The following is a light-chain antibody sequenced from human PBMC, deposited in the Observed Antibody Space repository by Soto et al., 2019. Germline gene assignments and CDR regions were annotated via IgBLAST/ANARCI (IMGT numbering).Light chain of an antibody. Sequence: DIQMTQSPSSVSASVGDRVTITCRASQGINNWLAWYQQKPGKVPKLLIYAASSLQSGVPSRFSGSGSGTDFTLTISSLQPEDFATYYCQQANSFPRTFGHGTKLEIK. CDR2: AAS. J-gene: IGKJ2*01. CDR1: QGINNW. V-gene: IGKV1-12*01. CDR3: QQANSFPRT.